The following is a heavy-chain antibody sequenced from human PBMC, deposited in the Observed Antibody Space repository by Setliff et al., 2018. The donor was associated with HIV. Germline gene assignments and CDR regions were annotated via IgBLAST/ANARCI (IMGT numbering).Heavy chain of an antibody. D-gene: IGHD6-19*01. V-gene: IGHV4-39*02. CDR2: IHYSGST. CDR3: AREYSSGWYFDY. J-gene: IGHJ4*02. Sequence: SETLSLTCTVYGGFIKNSNYYWGWIRQPPGKGLEWIGNIHYSGSTYYNPSLKSRVTISVDTSKNQFSLKLSSVTAADTAVYYCAREYSSGWYFDYWGQGTLVTVSS. CDR1: GGFIKNSNYY.